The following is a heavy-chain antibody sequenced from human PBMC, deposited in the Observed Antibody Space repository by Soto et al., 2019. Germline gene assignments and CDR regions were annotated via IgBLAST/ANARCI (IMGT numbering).Heavy chain of an antibody. D-gene: IGHD6-6*01. CDR1: GGTFSSYT. CDR2: IIPILGIA. Sequence: SVKVSCKASGGTFSSYTISWVRQAPGQGLEWMGRIIPILGIANYAQKFQGRVTITADKSTSTAYMELSSLRSEDTAVYYCAREQLVQMATLGYYFDYWGQGTLVTVSS. J-gene: IGHJ4*02. V-gene: IGHV1-69*04. CDR3: AREQLVQMATLGYYFDY.